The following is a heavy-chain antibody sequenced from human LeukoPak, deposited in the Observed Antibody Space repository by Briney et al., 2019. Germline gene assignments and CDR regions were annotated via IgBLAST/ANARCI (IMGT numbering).Heavy chain of an antibody. CDR3: ARSLVVGATYPYH. V-gene: IGHV4-39*01. D-gene: IGHD1-26*01. CDR1: GGSINSSSYY. J-gene: IGHJ5*02. Sequence: SETLSLTCIVSGGSINSSSYYWGWIRQPPGKGLEWIGSIYYSGRTYYNPSLKSRVTIPVDTSRNQFSLKLSSVTAADTAVYYCARSLVVGATYPYHWGQGTLVTVSS. CDR2: IYYSGRT.